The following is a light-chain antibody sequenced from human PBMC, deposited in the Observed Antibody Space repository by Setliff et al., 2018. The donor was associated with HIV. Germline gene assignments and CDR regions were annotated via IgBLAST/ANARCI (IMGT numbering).Light chain of an antibody. CDR3: SSYRNSDPFYV. Sequence: QSALTQPASVSGSPGQSITISCTGTSSDVGGYNFVSWYQQHPDKAPKVLIYDVTHRPSGVSSRFSGSKSDKTASLTISGLQAEDEADYFCSSYRNSDPFYVFGTGTKV. CDR1: SSDVGGYNF. V-gene: IGLV2-14*03. CDR2: DVT. J-gene: IGLJ1*01.